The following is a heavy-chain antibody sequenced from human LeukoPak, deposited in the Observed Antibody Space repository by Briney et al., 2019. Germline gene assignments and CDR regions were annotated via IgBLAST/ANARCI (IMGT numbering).Heavy chain of an antibody. V-gene: IGHV3-48*03. CDR3: AELGITMIGGV. D-gene: IGHD3-10*02. CDR1: GFTFGDYA. Sequence: GRSLRLSCAASGFTFGDYAMHWVRQAPGKGLEWVSYISSSGSTIYYADSVKGRFTISRDNAKNSLYLQMNSLRAEDTAVYYCAELGITMIGGVWGKGTTVTISS. J-gene: IGHJ6*04. CDR2: ISSSGSTI.